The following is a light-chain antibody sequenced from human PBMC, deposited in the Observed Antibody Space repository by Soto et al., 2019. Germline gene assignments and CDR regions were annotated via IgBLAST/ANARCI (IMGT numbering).Light chain of an antibody. CDR2: EVT. V-gene: IGLV2-8*01. J-gene: IGLJ2*01. Sequence: QSGLTQPPSASGSPGQSVTISCTGTSSDVGTYDYVSWYQQHPGKAPKLMIYEVTKRPSGVPDRFSGSKSGNTASLTVSGLQSEDEAHYYCSSYEGNDIFVIFGGGTKVTVL. CDR1: SSDVGTYDY. CDR3: SSYEGNDIFVI.